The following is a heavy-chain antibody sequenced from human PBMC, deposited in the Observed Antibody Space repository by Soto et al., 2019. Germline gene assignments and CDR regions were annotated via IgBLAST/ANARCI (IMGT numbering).Heavy chain of an antibody. CDR1: GGSISSYY. D-gene: IGHD1-26*01. CDR3: ARGPTSWADY. CDR2: IYYSGST. J-gene: IGHJ4*02. Sequence: SETLSLTCTVSGGSISSYYLSWIRQPPGKGLEWIGYIYYSGSTNYNPSLKSRVTISVDTSKNQFSLKLSSVTAADTAVYYCARGPTSWADYWGQGTLVTVSS. V-gene: IGHV4-59*01.